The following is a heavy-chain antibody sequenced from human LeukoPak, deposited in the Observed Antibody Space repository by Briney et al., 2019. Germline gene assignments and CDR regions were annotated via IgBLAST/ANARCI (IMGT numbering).Heavy chain of an antibody. CDR1: GGSFSGYY. V-gene: IGHV4-34*01. CDR3: AREVEMATIRGYYYYYMDV. Sequence: SETLSLTCAVYGGSFSGYYWSWIRQPPGKGLEWIGEINHSGSTNYNPSLKSRVTMSVDTSKNQFSLKLSSVTAADTAVYYCAREVEMATIRGYYYYYMDVWGKGTTVTISS. D-gene: IGHD5-24*01. J-gene: IGHJ6*03. CDR2: INHSGST.